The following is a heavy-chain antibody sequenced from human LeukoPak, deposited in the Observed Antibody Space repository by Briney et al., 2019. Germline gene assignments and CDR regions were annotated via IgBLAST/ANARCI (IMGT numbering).Heavy chain of an antibody. V-gene: IGHV3-9*02. CDR3: AKGVRITMVRGAFDI. CDR2: ITWNGGNT. Sequence: GGSLRLSCAASGFTSDDYAMHWVRQAPGKGLEWVSGITWNGGNTVYADSVKGRFTISRDNAKNSLYLQMNSLRAEDTALYYCAKGVRITMVRGAFDIWGQGTMVTVSS. CDR1: GFTSDDYA. D-gene: IGHD3-10*01. J-gene: IGHJ3*02.